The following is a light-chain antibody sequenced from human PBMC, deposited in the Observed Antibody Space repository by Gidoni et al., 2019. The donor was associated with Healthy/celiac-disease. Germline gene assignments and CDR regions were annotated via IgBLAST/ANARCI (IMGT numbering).Light chain of an antibody. CDR2: GAS. Sequence: EIVMTQSPATLSVSPGERATLSCRASQSVSSNFAWYQQKPGQAPRLLIYGASTRATGIPDRCSGSGSGTEFTLTISSLQSEDFAVYYCQQYNNWPYTFGQGTKLEIK. CDR3: QQYNNWPYT. CDR1: QSVSSN. V-gene: IGKV3-15*01. J-gene: IGKJ2*01.